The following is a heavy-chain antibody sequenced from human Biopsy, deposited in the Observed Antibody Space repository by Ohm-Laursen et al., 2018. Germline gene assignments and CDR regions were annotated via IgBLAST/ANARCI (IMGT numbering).Heavy chain of an antibody. Sequence: SETLSLTWTVSGGSLSGYYWSWIRQAPGRGLEWIGLIYYRGETDYNPSLKSRVTISVDGSKNQFSLNLTSITAADTAVYYCARHRTHPPPGSMDVWGHGTTVTVSS. CDR1: GGSLSGYY. V-gene: IGHV4-59*08. J-gene: IGHJ6*02. CDR2: IYYRGET. CDR3: ARHRTHPPPGSMDV. D-gene: IGHD2-15*01.